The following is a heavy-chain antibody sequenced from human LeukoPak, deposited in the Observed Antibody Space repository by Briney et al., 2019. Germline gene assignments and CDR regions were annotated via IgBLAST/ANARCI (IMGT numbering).Heavy chain of an antibody. CDR3: ARDLMVRGVIAYFDY. Sequence: PGTSLRLSCAASGFTVSSNYMSWVRQAPGKGLEWVSVIYSGGSTYYADSVKGRFTISRDNSKNTLYLQMNSLRAEDTAVYYCARDLMVRGVIAYFDYWGQGTLVTVSS. D-gene: IGHD3-10*01. CDR2: IYSGGST. J-gene: IGHJ4*02. CDR1: GFTVSSNY. V-gene: IGHV3-66*01.